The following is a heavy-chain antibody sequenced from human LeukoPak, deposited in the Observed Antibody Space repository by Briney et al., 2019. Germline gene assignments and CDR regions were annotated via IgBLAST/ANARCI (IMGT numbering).Heavy chain of an antibody. D-gene: IGHD3-10*01. CDR1: GFTFSSYS. Sequence: GGSLRLSCAASGFTFSSYSMNWVRQAPGKGLEWVSSISSSSSYIYYADSVKGRFTISRDNAKNSLYLQMNSLRAEDTAVYYCAKGPGVLLWFGDSPWYFDLWGRGTLVTVSS. V-gene: IGHV3-21*01. CDR2: ISSSSSYI. CDR3: AKGPGVLLWFGDSPWYFDL. J-gene: IGHJ2*01.